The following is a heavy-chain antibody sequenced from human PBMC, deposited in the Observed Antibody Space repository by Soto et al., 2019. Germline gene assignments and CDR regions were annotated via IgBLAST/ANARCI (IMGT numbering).Heavy chain of an antibody. CDR3: ARISGNLKTRDLDY. CDR2: INPNCGGA. Sequence: ASVKVSCKASGYTFTGYYMHWVRQAPGQGLEWVGLINPNCGGANYSQKFQGRVTMTRDTSISTAYIEPGRLTSDDTAVYYCARISGNLKTRDLDYWGQGTLVTVYS. D-gene: IGHD1-1*01. V-gene: IGHV1-2*02. J-gene: IGHJ4*02. CDR1: GYTFTGYY.